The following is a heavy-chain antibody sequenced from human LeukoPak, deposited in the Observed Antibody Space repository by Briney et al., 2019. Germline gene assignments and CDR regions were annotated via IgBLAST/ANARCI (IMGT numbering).Heavy chain of an antibody. D-gene: IGHD3-16*01. Sequence: GGSLRLSCAASGFTFSSYAMSWVRQGPGKGLEWVSSIISGTTYYAYSLKGRFTISRDKSKNTVYLQMNSLRAEDTAVYYCAKMGRYGGTADLHWGQGTLVTVSS. CDR3: AKMGRYGGTADLH. CDR1: GFTFSSYA. J-gene: IGHJ4*02. CDR2: IISGTT. V-gene: IGHV3-23*01.